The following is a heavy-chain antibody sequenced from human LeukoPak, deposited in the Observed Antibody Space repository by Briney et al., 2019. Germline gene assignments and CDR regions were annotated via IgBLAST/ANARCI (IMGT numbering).Heavy chain of an antibody. CDR2: IYYSGST. J-gene: IGHJ4*02. Sequence: SETLSLTCTVSGGSISSMSYYWGWIRQPPGKGLEWIGSIYYSGSTYYNPSLKSRVTISVDTSKNQFSLKLSSVTAADTAVYYCARDASIAAQDYWGQGTLVTVSS. D-gene: IGHD6-6*01. CDR1: GGSISSMSYY. CDR3: ARDASIAAQDY. V-gene: IGHV4-39*02.